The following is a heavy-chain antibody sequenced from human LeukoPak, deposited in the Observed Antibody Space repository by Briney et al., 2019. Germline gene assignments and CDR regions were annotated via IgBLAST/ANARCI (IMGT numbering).Heavy chain of an antibody. D-gene: IGHD3-3*01. J-gene: IGHJ4*02. CDR3: ARGFLKSGFDY. CDR2: TYYRSTWYN. CDR1: RDTLSSNSVR. V-gene: IGHV6-1*01. Sequence: SQTLSLTCAISRDTLSSNSVRWDWIRQSPSRGLEWLGRTYYRSTWYNDYAVSVRSRITINPDSPKNQLSLQLNSVTPEDTAEYYCARGFLKSGFDYWGQGALVTVSS.